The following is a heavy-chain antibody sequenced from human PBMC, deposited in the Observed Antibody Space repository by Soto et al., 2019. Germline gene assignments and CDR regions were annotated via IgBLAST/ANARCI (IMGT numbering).Heavy chain of an antibody. CDR2: IDPSDSYT. D-gene: IGHD6-19*01. J-gene: IGHJ6*02. CDR1: GYSFTSYW. Sequence: GESLKISCKGSGYSFTSYWISWVRQMPGKGLEWMGRIDPSDSYTNYSPSFQGNVTISADKSINTAYLQWSSLKASDTAMYYCARQWLASYYYYGMDVWGQGTTVTVSS. V-gene: IGHV5-10-1*01. CDR3: ARQWLASYYYYGMDV.